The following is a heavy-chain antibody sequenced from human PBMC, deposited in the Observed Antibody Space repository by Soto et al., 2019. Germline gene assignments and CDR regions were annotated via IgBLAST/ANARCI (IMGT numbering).Heavy chain of an antibody. Sequence: GGSLRLSCAASGFTFSSSAMNWVRQAPGKGLEWVSVISGSNSRTYYADSEKGRFTISRDNSKNTLYQDINSLRAEDTAVYYCARALRVTTSTTRDYWGQGTLVTVSS. CDR2: ISGSNSRT. J-gene: IGHJ4*02. CDR1: GFTFSSSA. D-gene: IGHD2-21*02. CDR3: ARALRVTTSTTRDY. V-gene: IGHV3-23*01.